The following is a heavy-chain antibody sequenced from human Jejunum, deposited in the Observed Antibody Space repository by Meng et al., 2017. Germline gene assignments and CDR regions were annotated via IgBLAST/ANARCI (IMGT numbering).Heavy chain of an antibody. CDR2: INTYSGDT. V-gene: IGHV1-2*06. D-gene: IGHD2-2*01. CDR3: ASNTDCTSTSCYAY. Sequence: QVQPVQSGAEVKKPGASVKVSCKASGYSFTGYYMHWVRQAPGQGLEWLGRINTYSGDTNYAQKFQGRVTMTRDTSISTAYMELSSLSSDDTALYYCASNTDCTSTSCYAYWGQGTLVTVSS. CDR1: GYSFTGYY. J-gene: IGHJ4*02.